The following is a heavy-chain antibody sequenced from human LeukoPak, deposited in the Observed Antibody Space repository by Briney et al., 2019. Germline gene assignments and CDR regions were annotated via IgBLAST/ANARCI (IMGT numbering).Heavy chain of an antibody. V-gene: IGHV3-33*01. J-gene: IGHJ4*02. CDR2: IWYDGSNK. Sequence: GGSLRLSCAASGFTFSSYGMHWVRQAPGKGLEWVAVIWYDGSNKYYADSVKGRFTISRDNSKNTLYLQMNSLRAEDTAVYYCAREEPAGTLYYWGQGTLVTVSS. D-gene: IGHD6-13*01. CDR1: GFTFSSYG. CDR3: AREEPAGTLYY.